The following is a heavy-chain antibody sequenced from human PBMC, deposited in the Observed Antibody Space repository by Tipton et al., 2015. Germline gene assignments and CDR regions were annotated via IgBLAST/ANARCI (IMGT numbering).Heavy chain of an antibody. CDR2: IFHSGST. V-gene: IGHV4-61*01. CDR3: ARGGAGYYYDSVGYLS. D-gene: IGHD3-22*01. Sequence: TLSLTCTVSGGSVSSNNYSWSWIRQPPGKGLEWIGYIFHSGSTSYNPSLRSRVFISIDTSKNQFSLKLNSVTAADTAVYYCARGGAGYYYDSVGYLSWGQGTLVTVSS. CDR1: GGSVSSNNYS. J-gene: IGHJ5*02.